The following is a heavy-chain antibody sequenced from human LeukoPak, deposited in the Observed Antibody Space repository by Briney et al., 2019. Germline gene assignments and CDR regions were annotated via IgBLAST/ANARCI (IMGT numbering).Heavy chain of an antibody. V-gene: IGHV4-4*02. CDR2: IYHSGSGNT. CDR1: GDSISSSNW. D-gene: IGHD6-19*01. Sequence: SGTLSLTCAVSGDSISSSNWWIWLRQSPGKGLEWIGEIYHSGSGNTNYNPSLKSRATISVDNFKNQFSLKVRSVTAADTAVYFCARDNPRTTGYSSGSSFDFWGPGILVTVSS. CDR3: ARDNPRTTGYSSGSSFDF. J-gene: IGHJ4*02.